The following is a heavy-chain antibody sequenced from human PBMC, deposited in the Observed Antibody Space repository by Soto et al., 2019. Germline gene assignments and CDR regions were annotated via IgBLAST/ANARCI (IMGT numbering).Heavy chain of an antibody. CDR3: ARDFRSSSWYNYYYGMDV. V-gene: IGHV6-1*01. CDR1: GDSVSSNSAA. Sequence: SQTLSLTCAISGDSVSSNSAAGNCIIHSPSRVLEWLGRTYYRSKWYNDYAVSVKSRITINPDTSKNQFSLQLNSVTPEDTAVYYCARDFRSSSWYNYYYGMDVWGQGTTVTVSS. CDR2: TYYRSKWYN. J-gene: IGHJ6*02. D-gene: IGHD6-13*01.